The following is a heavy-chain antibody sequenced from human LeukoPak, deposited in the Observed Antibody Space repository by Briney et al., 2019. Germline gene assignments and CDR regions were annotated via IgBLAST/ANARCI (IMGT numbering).Heavy chain of an antibody. V-gene: IGHV4-31*03. J-gene: IGHJ6*04. CDR1: GGSISSGGYY. CDR3: ARELRGYSYGTDSYYYYGMDV. Sequence: SETLSLTCTVSGGSISSGGYYWSWIRQHPGKGLEWIGYIYYSGSTYYNPSLKSRVTISVDTSKNQFSLKLSSVTAADTAVYYCARELRGYSYGTDSYYYYGMDVWGKGTRSPSPQ. D-gene: IGHD5-18*01. CDR2: IYYSGST.